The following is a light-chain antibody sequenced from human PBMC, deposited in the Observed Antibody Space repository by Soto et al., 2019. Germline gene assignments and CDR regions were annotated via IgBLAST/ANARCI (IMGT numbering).Light chain of an antibody. J-gene: IGKJ4*01. CDR2: GAS. Sequence: ETVLTQSPATLSVSPGERATLSCRASQHISSNLAWYQQKPGQAPWLLIYGASIRATDIPARFSGSGSGTDFTLTINSLQSEDFADYYCQQFNNWPLTFGGGTKVENK. CDR3: QQFNNWPLT. CDR1: QHISSN. V-gene: IGKV3D-15*01.